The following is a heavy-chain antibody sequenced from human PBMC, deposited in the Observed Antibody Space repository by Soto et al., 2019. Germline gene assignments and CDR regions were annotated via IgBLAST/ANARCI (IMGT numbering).Heavy chain of an antibody. CDR1: GFTVSSNY. J-gene: IGHJ3*02. Sequence: EVQLVESGGGLVQPGGSLRLSCAVSGFTVSSNYMSWVRQAAGKGLEWVSVIYSGGTTYYADSVKGKFTISRDNSKNTLYLQMNSLRVEDTAVYYCARESTVAPGAFDIWGQGTMVTVSS. V-gene: IGHV3-66*01. CDR2: IYSGGTT. D-gene: IGHD6-19*01. CDR3: ARESTVAPGAFDI.